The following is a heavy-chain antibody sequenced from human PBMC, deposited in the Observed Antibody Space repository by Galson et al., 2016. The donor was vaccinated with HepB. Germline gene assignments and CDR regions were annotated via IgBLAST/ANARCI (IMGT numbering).Heavy chain of an antibody. D-gene: IGHD1-1*01. CDR2: IYSSGNT. CDR3: ARGNERFFAY. Sequence: SETLSLTCIVSGGSISHFYWSWIRQPPGKGLEWIGYIYSSGNTNYNPSLKSRVTISVDTSKNQFSLKLSSVAASDTAVYYCARGNERFFAYWGQGTLVTVSS. V-gene: IGHV4-59*08. CDR1: GGSISHFY. J-gene: IGHJ4*02.